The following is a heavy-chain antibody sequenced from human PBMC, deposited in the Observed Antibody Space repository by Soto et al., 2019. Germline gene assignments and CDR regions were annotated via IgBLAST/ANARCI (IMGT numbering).Heavy chain of an antibody. V-gene: IGHV1-3*01. CDR2: INAGNGNT. J-gene: IGHJ6*02. CDR1: GYTFTSYA. Sequence: ASVKVSCKAPGYTFTSYAMHWVRQAPGQRLEWMGWINAGNGNTKYSQKFQGRVTITRDTSASTAYMELSSLRSEDTAVYYCARDRRDIVVVVAAPWGMDVWGQGTTVTVSS. D-gene: IGHD2-15*01. CDR3: ARDRRDIVVVVAAPWGMDV.